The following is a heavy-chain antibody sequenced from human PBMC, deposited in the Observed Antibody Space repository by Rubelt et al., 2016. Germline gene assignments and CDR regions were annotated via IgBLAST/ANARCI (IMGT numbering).Heavy chain of an antibody. CDR2: IFSNDEK. J-gene: IGHJ4*02. Sequence: QVTLKESGPVLVKPTETLTLTCTVSGFSLSNARMGVSWIRQPPGKALEWLAHIFSNDEKSYSTSLKSRLTISKDTSKSQVGLTMTNMDPVDTATYYCARIRFRMVRGVISHDFDYWGQGTLVTVSS. CDR3: ARIRFRMVRGVISHDFDY. V-gene: IGHV2-26*01. D-gene: IGHD3-10*01. CDR1: GFSLSNARMG.